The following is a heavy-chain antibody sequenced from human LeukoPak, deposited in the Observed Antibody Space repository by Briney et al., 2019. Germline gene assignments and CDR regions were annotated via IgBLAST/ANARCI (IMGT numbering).Heavy chain of an antibody. CDR3: ARINGLPDY. D-gene: IGHD2-8*01. J-gene: IGHJ4*02. CDR1: GYTFTSYD. V-gene: IGHV1-8*01. Sequence: ASVKVSCKASGYTFTSYDINWVRQATGQGLEWMGWMNPKSGNTGYAQKFQGKVTVTRDTSISTAYMEVSSLTFEDTAIYYCARINGLPDYWGQGTLFTVSS. CDR2: MNPKSGNT.